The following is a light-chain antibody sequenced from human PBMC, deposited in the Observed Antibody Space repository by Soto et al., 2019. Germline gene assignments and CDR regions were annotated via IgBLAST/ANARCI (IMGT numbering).Light chain of an antibody. CDR3: CSYARSNVV. CDR1: SSDVGASKY. Sequence: QSALTQPASVSGSPGQSITISCTGTSSDVGASKYVSWYQQHPGKAPRLMIYEVSKRPSGVPDRFSGSKSGNTASLTVSGLQAEDEADYYCCSYARSNVVFGGGTKLTVL. V-gene: IGLV2-8*01. J-gene: IGLJ2*01. CDR2: EVS.